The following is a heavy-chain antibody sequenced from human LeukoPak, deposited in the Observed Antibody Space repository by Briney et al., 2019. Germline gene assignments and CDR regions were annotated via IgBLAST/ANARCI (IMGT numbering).Heavy chain of an antibody. D-gene: IGHD3-10*01. CDR1: GFTVSSNY. J-gene: IGHJ6*02. V-gene: IGHV3-53*04. CDR3: ARMPSSGSYPDYYYGMDV. Sequence: GGSLRLSCAASGFTVSSNYMSWVRQAPGKGLEWVPVIYSGGSTYYADSVKGRFTISRHNSKNTLYLQMNSLRAEDTAVYYCARMPSSGSYPDYYYGMDVWGQGTTVTVSS. CDR2: IYSGGST.